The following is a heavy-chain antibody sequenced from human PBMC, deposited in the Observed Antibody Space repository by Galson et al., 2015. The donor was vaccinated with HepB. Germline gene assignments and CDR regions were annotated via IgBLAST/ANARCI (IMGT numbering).Heavy chain of an antibody. V-gene: IGHV6-1*01. CDR1: GDSVSSNNAA. CDR2: TYFRSKWYT. J-gene: IGHJ4*02. CDR3: ARDDYGIKWYGFDF. D-gene: IGHD4-17*01. Sequence: CAISGDSVSSNNAAWNWTRQSPSRGLEWLGRTYFRSKWYTDYAPFVRGRVIINADTSRNLFSLQLNSVTAEDTAVYYCARDDYGIKWYGFDFWGQGTLVTVSS.